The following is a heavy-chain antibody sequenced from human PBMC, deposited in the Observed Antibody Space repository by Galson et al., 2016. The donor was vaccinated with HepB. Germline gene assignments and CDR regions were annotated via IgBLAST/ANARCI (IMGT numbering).Heavy chain of an antibody. CDR2: IYWDDNK. J-gene: IGHJ4*02. V-gene: IGHV2-5*02. D-gene: IGHD4/OR15-4a*01. Sequence: PALVKPTQTLTLTCTFSGISFTTTGVAVGWIRQPPGKALECLAVIYWDDNKRYSPSLKSRLTITKDTSKNQVALVMTNMDPVDTATYFCTHNRGLGAFDDWGQGIPVTVSS. CDR1: GISFTTTGVA. CDR3: THNRGLGAFDD.